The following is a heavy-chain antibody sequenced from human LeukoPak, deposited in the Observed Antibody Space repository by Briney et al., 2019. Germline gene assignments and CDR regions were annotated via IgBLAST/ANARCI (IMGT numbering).Heavy chain of an antibody. CDR1: GFTFSSYA. CDR2: ISGSGGST. D-gene: IGHD2-21*01. CDR3: AKFLPTHIVVANYYFDY. J-gene: IGHJ4*02. V-gene: IGHV3-23*01. Sequence: GGSLRLSCAASGFTFSSYAMSRVRQAPGKGLEWVSAISGSGGSTYYADSVKGRFTISRDNSKNTLYLQMNSLRAEDTAVYYCAKFLPTHIVVANYYFDYWGQGTLVTVSS.